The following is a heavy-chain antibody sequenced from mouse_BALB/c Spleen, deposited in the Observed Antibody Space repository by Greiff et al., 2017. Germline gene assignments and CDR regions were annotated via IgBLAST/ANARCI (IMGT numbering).Heavy chain of an antibody. CDR2: INPSTGYT. V-gene: IGHV1-7*01. D-gene: IGHD4-1*01. J-gene: IGHJ3*01. CDR1: GYTFTSYW. CDR3: ASWASWFAY. Sequence: QVQLQQSGAELAKPGASVKMSCKASGYTFTSYWMHWVKQRPGQGLEWIGYINPSTGYTEYNQKFKDKATLTADKSSSTAYMQLSSLTSEDSAVYYCASWASWFAYWGQGTLVTVSA.